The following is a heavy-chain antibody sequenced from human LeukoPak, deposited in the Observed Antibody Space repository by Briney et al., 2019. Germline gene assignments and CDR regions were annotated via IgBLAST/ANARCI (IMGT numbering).Heavy chain of an antibody. Sequence: SETLSLTCTVSGGSISTYYWSWIRQPPGKGLEWIGFIYYSGSTNYNPSLKSRVTISVDTSKNQVSLKLSSVTAADTAVYYCARASENCIGGGCYSWVSFDLWGQGTMVTVSS. CDR1: GGSISTYY. CDR3: ARASENCIGGGCYSWVSFDL. V-gene: IGHV4-59*01. D-gene: IGHD2-15*01. CDR2: IYYSGST. J-gene: IGHJ3*01.